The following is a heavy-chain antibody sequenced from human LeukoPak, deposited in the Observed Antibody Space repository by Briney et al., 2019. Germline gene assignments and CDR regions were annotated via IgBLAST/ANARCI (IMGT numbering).Heavy chain of an antibody. Sequence: PSEALSLTCTVSGGSISSSSYYWGWIRQPPGKGLEWIGYIYYSGSTNYNPSLKSRVTISVDTSKNQFSLKLSSVTAADTAVYYCARSWVTMVRGVIMGWFDPWGQGTLVTVSS. CDR2: IYYSGST. V-gene: IGHV4-61*05. J-gene: IGHJ5*02. D-gene: IGHD3-10*01. CDR3: ARSWVTMVRGVIMGWFDP. CDR1: GGSISSSSYY.